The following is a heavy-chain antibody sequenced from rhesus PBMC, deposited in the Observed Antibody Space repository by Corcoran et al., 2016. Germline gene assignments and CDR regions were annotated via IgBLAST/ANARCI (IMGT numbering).Heavy chain of an antibody. Sequence: QVQLQESGPGLVKPSETLSLTCAVSGGSISSNYWSWIRQPPGKGLEWIGYIYGRSGSTYHNPSLNSRVTISTDTSKNQFSLKLSSVTAADTAVYYCARDEVTIFGLGRNYFDYWGQGVLVTVSS. CDR2: IYGRSGST. D-gene: IGHD3-3*01. CDR1: GGSISSNY. V-gene: IGHV4-160*01. CDR3: ARDEVTIFGLGRNYFDY. J-gene: IGHJ4*01.